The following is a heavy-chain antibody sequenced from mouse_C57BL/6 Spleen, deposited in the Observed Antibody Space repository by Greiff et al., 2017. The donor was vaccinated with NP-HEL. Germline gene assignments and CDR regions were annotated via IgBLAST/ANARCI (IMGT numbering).Heavy chain of an antibody. CDR3: AREGYSNYDGFAY. Sequence: EVKLQESGGGLVKPGGSLKLSCAASGFTFSSYAMSWVRQTPEKRLEWVATISDGGSYTYYPDNAKNNLYLQMSHLKSEDTAMYYCAREGYSNYDGFAYWGQGTLVTVSA. CDR1: GFTFSSYA. D-gene: IGHD2-5*01. J-gene: IGHJ3*01. V-gene: IGHV5-4*01. CDR2: ISDGGSYT.